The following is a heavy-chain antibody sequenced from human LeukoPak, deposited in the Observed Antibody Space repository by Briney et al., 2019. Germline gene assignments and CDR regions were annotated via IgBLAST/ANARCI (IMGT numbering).Heavy chain of an antibody. CDR3: AKDPRKVSVSVVPAARYMDV. V-gene: IGHV3-30*02. CDR2: IRYDGSNK. Sequence: GGSLRLSCAASGSTFSSYDIHWVRQAPGKGLEWVAFIRYDGSNKYYADSVRGRFTISRDNSKNTLYLHMNSLRAEDTAVYYCAKDPRKVSVSVVPAARYMDVWGKGTTVTISS. D-gene: IGHD2-2*01. CDR1: GSTFSSYD. J-gene: IGHJ6*03.